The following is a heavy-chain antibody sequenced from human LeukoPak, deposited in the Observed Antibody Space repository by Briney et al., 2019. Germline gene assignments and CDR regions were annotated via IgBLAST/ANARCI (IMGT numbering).Heavy chain of an antibody. CDR2: ISWNSGSI. Sequence: GGSLRLSCAASGFTLDDYAMHWVRQAPGKGLEWVSGISWNSGSIGYAGSVKGRFTISRDNAKNSLYLQMNSLRAEDTALYYGAKAVGGLRYFDWFTGGFDYWGQGTLVTVSS. J-gene: IGHJ4*02. D-gene: IGHD3-9*01. V-gene: IGHV3-9*01. CDR1: GFTLDDYA. CDR3: AKAVGGLRYFDWFTGGFDY.